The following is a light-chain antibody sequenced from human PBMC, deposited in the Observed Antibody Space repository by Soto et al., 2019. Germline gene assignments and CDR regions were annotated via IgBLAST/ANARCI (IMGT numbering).Light chain of an antibody. J-gene: IGLJ1*01. CDR1: SSDVGSYDY. CDR2: NVN. V-gene: IGLV2-11*01. CDR3: KV. Sequence: QSALIQPPSVSGSPGQSVTISCTGTSSDVGSYDYVSWYQQHPGTVPKPMIYNVNTQPSGVPDRFSGSKSGNTASMTISGLQAEDEADYEFKVFGTGTKVTVL.